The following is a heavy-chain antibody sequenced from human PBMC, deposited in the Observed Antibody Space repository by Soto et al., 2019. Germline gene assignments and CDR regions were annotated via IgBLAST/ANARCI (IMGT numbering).Heavy chain of an antibody. CDR1: GFSFGASW. D-gene: IGHD3-10*01. CDR2: IKQDGSEK. J-gene: IGHJ4*02. Sequence: EVQLMESGGGLVQPGGSLRLSCAASGFSFGASWMAWVRQAPGKGLEWVADIKQDGSEKNYVDSVKGRVTISRDNAKNSLYLQMNSLRAEDTALYYCARDPSYGAIDYWGLGTLVTVSS. V-gene: IGHV3-7*01. CDR3: ARDPSYGAIDY.